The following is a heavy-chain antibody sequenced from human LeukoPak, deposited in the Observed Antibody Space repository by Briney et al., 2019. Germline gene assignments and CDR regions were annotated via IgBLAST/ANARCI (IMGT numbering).Heavy chain of an antibody. Sequence: GGSLRLSCAASGFTFSLSAMSWVRQAPGKGLEWVANINEDGSETHYVDSVKGRFTISRDNAKNSLYLQMNSLRAEDTAIYYCARHRCPSSWGPRTVVTVSS. V-gene: IGHV3-7*03. CDR1: GFTFSLSA. CDR2: INEDGSET. J-gene: IGHJ3*01. CDR3: ARHRCPSS. D-gene: IGHD6-13*01.